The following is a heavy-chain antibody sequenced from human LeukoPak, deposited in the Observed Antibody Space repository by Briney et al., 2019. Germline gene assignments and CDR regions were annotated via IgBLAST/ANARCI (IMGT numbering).Heavy chain of an antibody. V-gene: IGHV3-30*02. Sequence: AGGSLRLSCAASGFTFSSYGMHWVRQAPGKGLEWVAFIRSDGSNKHYAGSVKGRFTFSRDNSKNTLYLQMNSLRAEDTAVYYCAKGSGWNFDYWGQGTLVTVSS. CDR3: AKGSGWNFDY. CDR2: IRSDGSNK. CDR1: GFTFSSYG. D-gene: IGHD6-19*01. J-gene: IGHJ4*02.